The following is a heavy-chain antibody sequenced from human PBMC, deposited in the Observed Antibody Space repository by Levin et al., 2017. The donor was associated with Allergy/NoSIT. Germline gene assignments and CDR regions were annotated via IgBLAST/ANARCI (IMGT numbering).Heavy chain of an antibody. CDR2: ISGSGGTT. D-gene: IGHD3-3*01. Sequence: PGGSLRLSCAASGFTFSSYAMAWVRQAPGKGLEWVSAISGSGGTTYYADSMKGRFTISRDTSKNTLYLQMNSLRAEDTAVYYCARGTFGGSGYWERHYYDMDVWGQGTTVIVSS. V-gene: IGHV3-23*01. CDR1: GFTFSSYA. J-gene: IGHJ6*02. CDR3: ARGTFGGSGYWERHYYDMDV.